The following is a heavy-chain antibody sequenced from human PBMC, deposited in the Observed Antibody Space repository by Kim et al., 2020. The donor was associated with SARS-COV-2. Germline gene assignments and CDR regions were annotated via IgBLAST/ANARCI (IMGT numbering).Heavy chain of an antibody. CDR3: AKDQRIAARPETSKYYYYYGMDV. CDR2: ISYDGSNK. J-gene: IGHJ6*02. D-gene: IGHD6-6*01. V-gene: IGHV3-30*18. Sequence: GGSLRLSCAASGFTFSSYGMHWVRQAPGKGLEWVAVISYDGSNKYYADSVKGRFTISRDNSKNTLYLQMNSLRAEDTAVYYCAKDQRIAARPETSKYYYYYGMDVWGQGTTVTVSS. CDR1: GFTFSSYG.